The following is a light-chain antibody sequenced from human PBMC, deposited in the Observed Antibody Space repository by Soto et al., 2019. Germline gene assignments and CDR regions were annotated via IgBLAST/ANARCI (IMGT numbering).Light chain of an antibody. CDR3: QQYGSSSWT. CDR1: QSVSSSY. Sequence: EIVLTQSPGTLSLSPGERATLSCRASQSVSSSYLAWYQQKPGQPPRLVMYATSSRATGIPARFSGSGSGTDFTLTNSRLEPEDFEVYYCQQYGSSSWTFGQGTKVDIK. J-gene: IGKJ1*01. CDR2: ATS. V-gene: IGKV3-20*01.